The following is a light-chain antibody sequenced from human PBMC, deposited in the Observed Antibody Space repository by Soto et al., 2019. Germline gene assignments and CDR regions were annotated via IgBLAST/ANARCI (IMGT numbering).Light chain of an antibody. CDR3: QQYYNTPYT. J-gene: IGKJ2*01. CDR2: WAS. Sequence: DIVMTQSPDSLAVSLGERATINCKSSQSVLYSSNNKNYVAWYQHKPGQPPKLLIYWASSRESGVPDRFSGSGSGTDFTLTISSLQAEDVAVYYCQQYYNTPYTFGQGTKLEIK. V-gene: IGKV4-1*01. CDR1: QSVLYSSNNKNY.